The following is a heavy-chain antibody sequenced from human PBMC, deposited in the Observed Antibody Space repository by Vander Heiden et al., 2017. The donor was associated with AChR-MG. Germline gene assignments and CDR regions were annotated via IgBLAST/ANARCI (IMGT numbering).Heavy chain of an antibody. CDR3: ARNGDYSMDV. V-gene: IGHV4-4*02. CDR1: GGSISQGYY. D-gene: IGHD2-8*01. J-gene: IGHJ6*03. CDR2: IFRSGIT. Sequence: QVHLQESGPGLVKPSGTLSLTCYVSGGSISQGYYWSWVRQPPGKGLEWIGEIFRSGITTYNPSLESRVTMSVDTSGNHFSLNLNSVTAADTAVYYCARNGDYSMDVWGKGTTVTVSS.